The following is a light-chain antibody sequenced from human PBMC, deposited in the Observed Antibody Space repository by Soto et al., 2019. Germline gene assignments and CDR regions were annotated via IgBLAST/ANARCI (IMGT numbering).Light chain of an antibody. CDR2: EVS. V-gene: IGLV2-14*01. J-gene: IGLJ2*01. CDR1: SSDVGGYNY. CDR3: SSYTTSASLV. Sequence: QSALTQPASVSGSPGQSITISCTGTSSDVGGYNYVSWYQQHPGKAPKLMIYEVSNRPSGVSDRFSGSKSGNTASLIISGLQAEDEAYYYCSSYTTSASLVFGGGTQLTVL.